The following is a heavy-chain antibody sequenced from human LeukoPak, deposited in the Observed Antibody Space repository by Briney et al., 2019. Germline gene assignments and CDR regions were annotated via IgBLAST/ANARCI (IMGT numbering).Heavy chain of an antibody. V-gene: IGHV4-61*01. D-gene: IGHD3-10*01. J-gene: IGHJ6*03. CDR3: AKGRSSMVRGYYYYYMDV. Sequence: SETLSLTCTVSGGSISSSSYYWSWIRQPPGKGLEWIGHIYYSGSTHYNPSLKSRVTISVDTSKNQFSLKLSSVTAADTAVYYCAKGRSSMVRGYYYYYMDVWGKGTTVTISS. CDR1: GGSISSSSYY. CDR2: IYYSGST.